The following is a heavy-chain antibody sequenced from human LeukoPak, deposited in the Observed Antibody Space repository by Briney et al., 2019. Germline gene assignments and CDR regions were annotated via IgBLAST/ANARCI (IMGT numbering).Heavy chain of an antibody. J-gene: IGHJ3*02. Sequence: GESLRLSCAASVFIFSNFAMSWVRQAPGKGLEWVSAISGSGGRTYYADSVKGRFTISRDNAKNSLYLPMNSLRAEDTAIYYCARNSRYSFDIWGQGTMVTVSS. V-gene: IGHV3-23*01. CDR1: VFIFSNFA. CDR2: ISGSGGRT. D-gene: IGHD1/OR15-1a*01. CDR3: ARNSRYSFDI.